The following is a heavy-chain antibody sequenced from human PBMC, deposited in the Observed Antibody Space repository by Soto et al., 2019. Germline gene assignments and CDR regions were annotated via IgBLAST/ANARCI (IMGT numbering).Heavy chain of an antibody. V-gene: IGHV4-34*01. CDR1: GGSFSGYY. Sequence: TSETLSLTCAVYGGSFSGYYWSWIRQPPGKGLEWIGEINHSGSTNYNPSLKSRVTISVDTSKNQFSLKLSSVTAADTAVYYCAREGITIFGVVRWFDPWGQGTLVTVSS. CDR2: INHSGST. CDR3: AREGITIFGVVRWFDP. D-gene: IGHD3-3*01. J-gene: IGHJ5*02.